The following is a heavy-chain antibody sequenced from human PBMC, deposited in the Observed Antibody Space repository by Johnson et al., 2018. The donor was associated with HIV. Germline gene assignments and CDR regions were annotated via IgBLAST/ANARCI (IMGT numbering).Heavy chain of an antibody. D-gene: IGHD2-21*02. CDR3: AKDQHIVVVTADDAFDI. V-gene: IGHV3-64*04. J-gene: IGHJ3*02. Sequence: KGLEYVSAISTTGVSTYYADSVRGRFTISRDNSKNTLYLQMNSLRAEDTAVYYCAKDQHIVVVTADDAFDIWGQGTMVTVSS. CDR2: ISTTGVST.